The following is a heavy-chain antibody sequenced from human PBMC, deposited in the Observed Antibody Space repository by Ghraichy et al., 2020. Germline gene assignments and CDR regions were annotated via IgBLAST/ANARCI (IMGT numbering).Heavy chain of an antibody. J-gene: IGHJ6*04. Sequence: SGPTLVKPTPTLTLTCTFSGFSLSTGGMRVSWVRQPPGKALEWLARIDWDDDKFYSTSLKTRLTISKDTSRNQVVLTMTNMEPVDTATYFCTRMDVWGKGTTVTVSS. CDR1: GFSLSTGGMR. CDR2: IDWDDDK. V-gene: IGHV2-70*04. CDR3: TRMDV.